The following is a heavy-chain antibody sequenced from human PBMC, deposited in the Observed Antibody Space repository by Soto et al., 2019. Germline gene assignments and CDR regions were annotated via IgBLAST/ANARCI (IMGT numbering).Heavy chain of an antibody. CDR2: ISWNSGSI. V-gene: IGHV3-9*01. J-gene: IGHJ4*02. D-gene: IGHD3-10*01. Sequence: GGSLRLSCAASGFTFDDYAMHWVRQAPGKGLEWVSGISWNSGSIGYADSVKGRFTISRDNAKNSLYLQMNSLRAEDTALYYCAKDPNSYYGSGSYSFDYWGREPWSPSPQ. CDR1: GFTFDDYA. CDR3: AKDPNSYYGSGSYSFDY.